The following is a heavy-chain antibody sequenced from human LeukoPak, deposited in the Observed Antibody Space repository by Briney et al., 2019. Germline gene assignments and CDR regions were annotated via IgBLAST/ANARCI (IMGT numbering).Heavy chain of an antibody. CDR3: ARGAWATRLGS. Sequence: PSETLSLTCAVYGESLNSYSSSWVRQPPGAWRGWDGEIYESGTTEYNPSLKSRVTISMVPSKQQFSLSLSSVTAADTAVYYCARGAWATRLGSWGLGTPVIVSS. CDR1: GESLNSYS. CDR2: IYESGTT. J-gene: IGHJ4*02. V-gene: IGHV4-34*01. D-gene: IGHD5-12*01.